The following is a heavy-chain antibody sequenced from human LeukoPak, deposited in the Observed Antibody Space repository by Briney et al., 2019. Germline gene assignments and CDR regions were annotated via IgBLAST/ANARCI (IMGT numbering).Heavy chain of an antibody. J-gene: IGHJ5*02. Sequence: ASVKVSCKVSGYTLTELSMHWVRQAPGQGLEWMGGFDPEDGETIYAQKFQGRVTMTEDTSTDTAYMELSSLRSEDTAVYYCATRIIAVDFNWFDPWGQGTLVTVSS. CDR2: FDPEDGET. V-gene: IGHV1-24*01. CDR1: GYTLTELS. CDR3: ATRIIAVDFNWFDP. D-gene: IGHD6-19*01.